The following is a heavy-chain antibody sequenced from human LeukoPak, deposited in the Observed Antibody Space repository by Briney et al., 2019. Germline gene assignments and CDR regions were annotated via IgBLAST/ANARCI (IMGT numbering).Heavy chain of an antibody. Sequence: GGSLRLSCEASGFTFSSYAMGWVRQAPGKGLEWVSVTSESGGSTHYADSVKGRFTIYRDNSKNTLYLQMNSLRAEDTAVYYCAKEYCSGGSCYPDVDYWGQGTLVTVSS. CDR3: AKEYCSGGSCYPDVDY. J-gene: IGHJ4*02. CDR1: GFTFSSYA. CDR2: TSESGGST. D-gene: IGHD2-15*01. V-gene: IGHV3-23*01.